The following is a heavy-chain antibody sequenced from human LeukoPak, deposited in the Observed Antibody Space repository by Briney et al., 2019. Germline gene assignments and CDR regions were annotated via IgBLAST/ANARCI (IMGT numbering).Heavy chain of an antibody. CDR1: GGSISSSSYY. CDR3: ARPTQLYSGYFDY. D-gene: IGHD1-26*01. Sequence: SETLSLTCTVSGGSISSSSYYWGWVRQPPGKGLEWIGSIYYSGSTYYNPSLRSRVTISVDTSKNQFSLKLSSVTAADTAVYYCARPTQLYSGYFDYWGQGTLVTVSS. J-gene: IGHJ4*02. CDR2: IYYSGST. V-gene: IGHV4-39*01.